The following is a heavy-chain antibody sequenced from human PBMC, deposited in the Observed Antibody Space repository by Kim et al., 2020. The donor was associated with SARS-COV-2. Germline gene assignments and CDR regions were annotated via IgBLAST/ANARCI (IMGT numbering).Heavy chain of an antibody. V-gene: IGHV3-73*01. D-gene: IGHD6-13*01. J-gene: IGHJ3*02. CDR1: GFTFSDSA. CDR2: IRSKANSYAT. CDR3: TRVPPYSNSWWDAFDI. Sequence: GGSLRLSCAASGFTFSDSAMYWVRQASGKGLEWVGRIRSKANSYATAYDVSVKGRFIISRDDSKNTAYLQMNSLKTEDTAIYYCTRVPPYSNSWWDAFDIWGPGKMVTVSS.